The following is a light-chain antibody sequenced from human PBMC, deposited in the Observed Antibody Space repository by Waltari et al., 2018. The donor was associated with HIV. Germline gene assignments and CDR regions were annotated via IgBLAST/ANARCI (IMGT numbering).Light chain of an antibody. J-gene: IGKJ1*01. V-gene: IGKV3-15*01. CDR3: HQYNDWWT. CDR1: QSVSGN. Sequence: TQSPATLSASPGERATLSCRASQSVSGNVARSQQKPGQAPRLLIYGASTRATGIPARFSGSGSETEFTLTISSLQSEDFAVYHCHQYNDWWTFGQGTKVEI. CDR2: GAS.